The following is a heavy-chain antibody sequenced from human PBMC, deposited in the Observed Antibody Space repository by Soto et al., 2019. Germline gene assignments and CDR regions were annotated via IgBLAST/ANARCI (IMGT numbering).Heavy chain of an antibody. CDR3: AREAAAGSRMDY. CDR1: GFTFSDYY. Sequence: PGGSLRLSCAVSGFTFSDYYMSWIRQAPGRGLEWVSYISSSGSTIHYADSVKGRFTISRDNAKNSLYLQMNSLRAEDTAVYYCAREAAAGSRMDYWGQGTLVTVSS. J-gene: IGHJ4*02. V-gene: IGHV3-11*01. D-gene: IGHD6-13*01. CDR2: ISSSGSTI.